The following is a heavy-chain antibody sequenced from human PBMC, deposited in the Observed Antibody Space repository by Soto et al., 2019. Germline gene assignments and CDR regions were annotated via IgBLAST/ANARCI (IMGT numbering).Heavy chain of an antibody. D-gene: IGHD6-13*01. Sequence: GASVKVSCKASGYTFTSYDINWVRQATGQGLEWMGWMNPNSGNTGYAQKFQGRVTMTRNTSISTAHMELSSLRSEDTAVYYCARVLAAAGTFWFDPWGQGTLVTVSS. V-gene: IGHV1-8*01. CDR3: ARVLAAAGTFWFDP. CDR1: GYTFTSYD. J-gene: IGHJ5*02. CDR2: MNPNSGNT.